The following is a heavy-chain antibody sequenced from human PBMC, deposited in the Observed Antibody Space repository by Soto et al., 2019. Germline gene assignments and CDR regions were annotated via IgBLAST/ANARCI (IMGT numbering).Heavy chain of an antibody. CDR3: ARGSRDSYPGSRIFQF. V-gene: IGHV3-30*03. Sequence: VGSLRLSCASSVCTFSSYGMHCVRQAPGKWLEWVAVISYDGSNKYYADSVKGRFTISRDNYKNTLYLQMNSLRVEDSAVYYCARGSRDSYPGSRIFQFWGRGTLVSVS. CDR2: ISYDGSNK. D-gene: IGHD3-10*01. J-gene: IGHJ4*02. CDR1: VCTFSSYG.